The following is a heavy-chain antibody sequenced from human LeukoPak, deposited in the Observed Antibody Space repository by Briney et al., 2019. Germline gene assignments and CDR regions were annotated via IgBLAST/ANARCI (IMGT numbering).Heavy chain of an antibody. CDR1: GFTFRSHG. D-gene: IGHD1-26*01. J-gene: IGHJ4*02. V-gene: IGHV3-33*01. Sequence: GGSLRLSWAASGFTFRSHGMHWVGQAPGKGLEGGAFILYDGSNKYYTDSVKGRFTISRDNSKNTLYLQMNSLRAEDTAVYYCAGDRATSYFDYWGQGALVTISS. CDR3: AGDRATSYFDY. CDR2: ILYDGSNK.